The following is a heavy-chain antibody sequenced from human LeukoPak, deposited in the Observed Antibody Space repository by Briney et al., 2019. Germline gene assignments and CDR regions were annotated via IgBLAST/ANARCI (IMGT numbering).Heavy chain of an antibody. Sequence: GGSLRLSCAASGFSFSNAWMTWVRQAPGEGLVWVSRINSDGSSTSYADSVKGRFTISRDNAKNTLYLQMNSLRAEDTAVYYCARVNWNDEDYWGQGTLVTVSS. CDR2: INSDGSST. D-gene: IGHD1-20*01. J-gene: IGHJ4*02. V-gene: IGHV3-74*01. CDR1: GFSFSNAW. CDR3: ARVNWNDEDY.